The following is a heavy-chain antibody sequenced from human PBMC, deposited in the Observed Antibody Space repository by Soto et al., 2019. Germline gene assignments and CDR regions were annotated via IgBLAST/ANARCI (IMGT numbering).Heavy chain of an antibody. V-gene: IGHV3-30*18. CDR2: ISYDGSNK. Sequence: GSLRLSCAASGFTFSSYGMHWVRQAPGKGLEWVAVISYDGSNKYYADSVKGRFTISRDNSKNTLYLQMNSLRAEDTAVYYSAKARPANYGDYHFESWGKGPLVTVSS. D-gene: IGHD4-17*01. CDR1: GFTFSSYG. J-gene: IGHJ4*02. CDR3: AKARPANYGDYHFES.